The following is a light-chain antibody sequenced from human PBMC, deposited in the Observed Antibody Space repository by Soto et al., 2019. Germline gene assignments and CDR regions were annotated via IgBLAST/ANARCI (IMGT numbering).Light chain of an antibody. CDR1: QSVSSSW. Sequence: EIVLTQSPGILSLSPGERATLSCRASQSVSSSWLGWYQQKPGQAPRLLIYEASSRTTGTPDRFSGSGSGTDFTLTISRLEPEDFAVYSCQQNGRSPITFGQGTRLEIK. V-gene: IGKV3-20*01. CDR3: QQNGRSPIT. J-gene: IGKJ5*01. CDR2: EAS.